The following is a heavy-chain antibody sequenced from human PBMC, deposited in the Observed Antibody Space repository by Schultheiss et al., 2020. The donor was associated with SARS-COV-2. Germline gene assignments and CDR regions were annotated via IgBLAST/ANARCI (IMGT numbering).Heavy chain of an antibody. CDR1: GFTFSNAW. D-gene: IGHD2-2*01. V-gene: IGHV3-9*01. CDR3: AGHCSSTSCYEYYFDY. J-gene: IGHJ4*02. Sequence: GGSLRLSCAASGFTFSNAWMNWVRQAPGKGLEWVSGISWNSGSIGYADSVKGRFTISRDNAKNSLYLQMNSLRAEDTAVYYCAGHCSSTSCYEYYFDYWGQGTLVTVSS. CDR2: ISWNSGSI.